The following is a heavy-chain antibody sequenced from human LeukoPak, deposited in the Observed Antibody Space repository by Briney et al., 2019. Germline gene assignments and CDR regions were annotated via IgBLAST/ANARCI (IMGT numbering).Heavy chain of an antibody. J-gene: IGHJ3*02. CDR3: ARESLRGGAFDI. CDR2: ISAYNGNT. Sequence: ASVKASCKASGYTFTSYGISWVRQAPGQGLEWMGWISAYNGNTNYAQKFQGRVTITADESTSTAYMELSSLRSEDTAVYYCARESLRGGAFDIWGQGTMVTVSS. D-gene: IGHD3-10*01. CDR1: GYTFTSYG. V-gene: IGHV1-18*01.